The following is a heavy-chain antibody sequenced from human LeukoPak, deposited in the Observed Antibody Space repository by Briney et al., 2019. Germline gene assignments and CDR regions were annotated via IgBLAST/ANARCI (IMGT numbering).Heavy chain of an antibody. J-gene: IGHJ4*02. V-gene: IGHV4-4*02. D-gene: IGHD1-26*01. Sequence: SETLSLTCAVSGGSISSSNWWSWVRQPPGKGLEWIGEIYHSGSTNYNPSLKSRVTISVDKSKNQFSLKLSSVTAADTAVYYCASWGATHHSFDYWGQGTLVTVSS. CDR2: IYHSGST. CDR3: ASWGATHHSFDY. CDR1: GGSISSSNW.